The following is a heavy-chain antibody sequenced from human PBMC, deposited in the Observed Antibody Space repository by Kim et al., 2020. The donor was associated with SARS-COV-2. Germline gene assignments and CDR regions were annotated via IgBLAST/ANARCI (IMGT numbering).Heavy chain of an antibody. CDR1: GLTFNNYG. CDR3: ANAAVTGVFSNLDY. J-gene: IGHJ4*02. CDR2: ISSDGNYK. V-gene: IGHV3-30*18. D-gene: IGHD3-10*01. Sequence: GGSLRLSCAASGLTFNNYGMHWVRQAPGKGLEWVAIISSDGNYKYYADSVKGRFTISRDNSKNTLYLQMNSLRAEDTALYYCANAAVTGVFSNLDYWGQGTLVTVSS.